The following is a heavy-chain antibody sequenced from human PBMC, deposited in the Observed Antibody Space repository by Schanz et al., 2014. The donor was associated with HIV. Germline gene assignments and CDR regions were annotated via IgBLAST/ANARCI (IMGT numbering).Heavy chain of an antibody. J-gene: IGHJ6*02. CDR2: ISATGAYI. CDR3: ANSGYCTSGVCYTRGYDTDV. CDR1: GFTFSDYS. D-gene: IGHD2-8*01. V-gene: IGHV3-21*04. Sequence: EVQLAESGGGLVKPGGSLRLSCAGSGFTFSDYSMTWVRQAPGKGLEWVAFISATGAYIYYADSVKGRFTISRDNAQKSLFLQMNSLRAEDTAVYYCANSGYCTSGVCYTRGYDTDVWGQGTTVTVSS.